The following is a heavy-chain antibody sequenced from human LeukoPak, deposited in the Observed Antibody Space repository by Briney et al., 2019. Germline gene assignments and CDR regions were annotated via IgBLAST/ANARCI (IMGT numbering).Heavy chain of an antibody. CDR2: IYPGDSDT. V-gene: IGHV5-51*01. CDR3: ARQAWYCSGGSCYIGRLDAFDI. Sequence: GESLKISCKGFGYSFTSYWIGWVRQMPGKGLERMGIIYPGDSDTRYSPSFQGQVTISADKSISTAYLQWSSLKASDTAMYYCARQAWYCSGGSCYIGRLDAFDIWGQGTMVTVSS. J-gene: IGHJ3*02. D-gene: IGHD2-15*01. CDR1: GYSFTSYW.